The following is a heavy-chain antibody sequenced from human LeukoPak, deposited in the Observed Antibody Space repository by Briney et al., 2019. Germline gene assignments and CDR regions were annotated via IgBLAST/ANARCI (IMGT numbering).Heavy chain of an antibody. V-gene: IGHV2-5*01. CDR1: GFSLSTSGVG. CDR2: IYWNDDK. J-gene: IGHJ4*02. Sequence: SGPTLVNPTQTLTLTCTFSGFSLSTSGVGVGWIRQPPGKALEWLALIYWNDDKRYSPSLKSRLTITKGTSKNQVVLTMTNMDPVDTPTYYCAHRHRGEVRFLEWLLYGDYFDYWGQGTLVTVSS. D-gene: IGHD3-3*01. CDR3: AHRHRGEVRFLEWLLYGDYFDY.